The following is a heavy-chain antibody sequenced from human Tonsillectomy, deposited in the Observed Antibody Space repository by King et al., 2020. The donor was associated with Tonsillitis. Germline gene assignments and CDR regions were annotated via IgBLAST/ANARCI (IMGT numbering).Heavy chain of an antibody. CDR3: ARVHTIFGEVIKFDYFDY. CDR2: IIPILGIA. D-gene: IGHD3-3*01. CDR1: GGTFSSYA. V-gene: IGHV1-69*04. J-gene: IGHJ4*02. Sequence: QLVQSGAEVKKPGSSVKVSCKASGGTFSSYAISWVRQAPGQGLEWMGRIIPILGIANYAQKFQGRVTITADKSTSTAYMELSSLRSEDTAVYYCARVHTIFGEVIKFDYFDYWGQGTLVTVSS.